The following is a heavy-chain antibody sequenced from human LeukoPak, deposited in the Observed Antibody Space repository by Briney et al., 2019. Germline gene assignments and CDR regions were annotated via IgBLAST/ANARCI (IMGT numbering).Heavy chain of an antibody. Sequence: SETLTLTCTVPGGSISSYYWSWVRQPAGKGLEWIGRIYTSGSTNYNPSLKSRVTMSVDTSKNQFSLKLSSVTAADTAVYYCARDLNYYDFWSGYPRTDAFDIWGQGTMVTVSS. D-gene: IGHD3-3*01. CDR1: GGSISSYY. CDR3: ARDLNYYDFWSGYPRTDAFDI. J-gene: IGHJ3*02. CDR2: IYTSGST. V-gene: IGHV4-4*07.